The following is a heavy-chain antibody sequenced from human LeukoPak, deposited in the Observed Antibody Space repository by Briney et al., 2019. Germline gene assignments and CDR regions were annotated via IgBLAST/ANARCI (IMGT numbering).Heavy chain of an antibody. J-gene: IGHJ4*02. V-gene: IGHV1-69*05. CDR1: GGTFSSYA. CDR3: AVSRDGYNYDY. Sequence: SVKVSCKASGGTFSSYAISWVRQAPGQGLEWMGGIIPIFGTANYAQKFQGRVTITTDESTSTAYMELSSLRFEDTAVYYCAVSRDGYNYDYWGQGTLVTVSS. CDR2: IIPIFGTA. D-gene: IGHD5-24*01.